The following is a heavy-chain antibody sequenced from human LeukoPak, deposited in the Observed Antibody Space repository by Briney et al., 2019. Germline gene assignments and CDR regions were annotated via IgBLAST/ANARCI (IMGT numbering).Heavy chain of an antibody. V-gene: IGHV1-46*01. Sequence: ASVKVSCKASGYTFTSYYMHWVRQAPGQGREWMGMINPSGGATTYAQKFQGRVTMTRDTSTSTVYMELSSLRSEDTAVYYCARSYSSGWYVLDYCGQGNLVTVSS. D-gene: IGHD6-19*01. CDR3: ARSYSSGWYVLDY. CDR2: INPSGGAT. CDR1: GYTFTSYY. J-gene: IGHJ4*02.